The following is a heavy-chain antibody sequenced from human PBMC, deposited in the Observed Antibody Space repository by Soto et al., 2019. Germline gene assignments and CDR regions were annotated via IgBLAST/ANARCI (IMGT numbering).Heavy chain of an antibody. V-gene: IGHV4-59*01. Sequence: NPSETLSLTCTVSGGSIRSFYWSWIRQPPGKGLEWIGYVHNSGSTSYNPTLRGRATISADTSKNQFALDLRSVTTADTAIYYCARRWSGTDYWGQGTLVTVS. D-gene: IGHD3-10*01. CDR3: ARRWSGTDY. J-gene: IGHJ4*02. CDR2: VHNSGST. CDR1: GGSIRSFY.